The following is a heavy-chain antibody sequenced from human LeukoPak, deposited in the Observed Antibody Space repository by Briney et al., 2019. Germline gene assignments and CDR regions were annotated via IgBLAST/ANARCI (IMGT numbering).Heavy chain of an antibody. Sequence: KPSETLSLTCTVSGGSISSYYWSWIRQPPGKGLEWIGYIYHSGSTYYNPSLKSRVTISVDRSKNQFSLKLSSVTAADTAVYYCASRNGDLRSFDYWGQGTLVTVSS. V-gene: IGHV4-59*12. J-gene: IGHJ4*02. CDR2: IYHSGST. D-gene: IGHD4-17*01. CDR1: GGSISSYY. CDR3: ASRNGDLRSFDY.